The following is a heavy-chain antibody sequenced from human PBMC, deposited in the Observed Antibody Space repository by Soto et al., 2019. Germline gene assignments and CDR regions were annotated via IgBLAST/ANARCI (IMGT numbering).Heavy chain of an antibody. CDR3: ARDADILADYYYYYYGMDV. D-gene: IGHD3-9*01. CDR1: GFTFSSYA. CDR2: ISYDGSNK. V-gene: IGHV3-30-3*01. J-gene: IGHJ6*02. Sequence: GGSLRLSCAASGFTFSSYAMHWVRQAPGKGLEWVAVISYDGSNKYYADSVKGRFTISRDNSKNTLYLQMNSLRAEDTAVYYCARDADILADYYYYYYGMDVWGQGTTVTVSS.